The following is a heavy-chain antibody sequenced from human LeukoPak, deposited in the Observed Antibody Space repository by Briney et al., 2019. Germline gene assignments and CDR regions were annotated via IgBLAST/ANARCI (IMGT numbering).Heavy chain of an antibody. V-gene: IGHV3-7*01. CDR3: ARDQYYDSSGYYYIRYYYYYYMDV. D-gene: IGHD3-22*01. Sequence: GGPLRLSCAASGFTFSSYWVSWVRQAPGKGLEWVANIKQDGSEKYYVDSVKGRFTISRDNAKNSLYLQMNSLRAEDTAVYYCARDQYYDSSGYYYIRYYYYYYMDVWGKGTTVTISS. CDR2: IKQDGSEK. J-gene: IGHJ6*03. CDR1: GFTFSSYW.